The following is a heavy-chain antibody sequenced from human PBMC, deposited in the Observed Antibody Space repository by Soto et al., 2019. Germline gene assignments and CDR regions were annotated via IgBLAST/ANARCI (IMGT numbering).Heavy chain of an antibody. CDR1: GFTFSSYA. Sequence: EVQLLESGGGLVQPGGSLRLSCAASGFTFSSYAMSWVRQAPGKGLEWVSAISGSGGSTYYADSVKGRFTISRDNSKNTLYLQMNSLRAEDTAVYYCAKSVWGYCSGSSCYYLDYWGQGSLVTVSS. CDR2: ISGSGGST. V-gene: IGHV3-23*01. CDR3: AKSVWGYCSGSSCYYLDY. J-gene: IGHJ4*02. D-gene: IGHD2-15*01.